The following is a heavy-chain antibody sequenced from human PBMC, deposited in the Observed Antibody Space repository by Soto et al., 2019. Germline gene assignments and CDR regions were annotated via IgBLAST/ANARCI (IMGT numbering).Heavy chain of an antibody. CDR2: INGDGSRT. V-gene: IGHV3-74*01. J-gene: IGHJ5*02. Sequence: EVQLVESGGGLVQPGGSLRLSCAASGFTFSNNWMHWVRQAPGKGLVWVSRINGDGSRTNYADSVRGRFTISRDNAKNTLFLQINGLRAEDTAVYYCATVGTGSYNWLDPWGQGTLVTVSS. CDR3: ATVGTGSYNWLDP. CDR1: GFTFSNNW. D-gene: IGHD1-26*01.